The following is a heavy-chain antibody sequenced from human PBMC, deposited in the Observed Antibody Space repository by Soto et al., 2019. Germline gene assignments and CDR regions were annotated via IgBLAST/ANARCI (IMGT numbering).Heavy chain of an antibody. CDR1: GFTFSSYA. J-gene: IGHJ4*02. CDR2: IAYDGSNK. Sequence: GGSLRLSCAASGFTFSSYAMSWVRQAPGKGLEWVAVIAYDGSNKYYADSVKGRFTISRDKSKNTLYLQMNSLRAEDTAVYYCARETEALDYWGQGTLVTVSS. CDR3: ARETEALDY. V-gene: IGHV3-30-3*01.